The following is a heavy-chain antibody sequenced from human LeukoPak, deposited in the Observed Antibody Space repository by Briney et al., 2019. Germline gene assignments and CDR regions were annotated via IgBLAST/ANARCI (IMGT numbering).Heavy chain of an antibody. CDR1: GYTFTSYG. V-gene: IGHV1-18*01. CDR3: ASETLGGHSSAWYIYY. Sequence: ASVKVSCKASGYTFTSYGISWVRQAPGQGLEWMGWISAYNGNTNYAQKLQGRVTMTTDTSTSTAYMELRSLRSDDTAVYYCASETLGGHSSAWYIYYWGQGTLVTVSS. J-gene: IGHJ4*02. D-gene: IGHD6-19*01. CDR2: ISAYNGNT.